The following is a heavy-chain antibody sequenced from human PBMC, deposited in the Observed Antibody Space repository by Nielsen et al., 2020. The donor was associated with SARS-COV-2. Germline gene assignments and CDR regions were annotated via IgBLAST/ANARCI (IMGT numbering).Heavy chain of an antibody. CDR3: ARQGGSYIFDY. CDR1: GFTFSSYS. V-gene: IGHV3-48*01. Sequence: GGSLRLSCAASGFTFSSYSMNWVRQAPGKGLEWVSYISSSSSTIYYADSVKGRFTISRDNAKNSLYLQMNSLRAEDTAVYYCARQGGSYIFDYWGQGSLVTVSS. D-gene: IGHD1-26*01. CDR2: ISSSSSTI. J-gene: IGHJ4*02.